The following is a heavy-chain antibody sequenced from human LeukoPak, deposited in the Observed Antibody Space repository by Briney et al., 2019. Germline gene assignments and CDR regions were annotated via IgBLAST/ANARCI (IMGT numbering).Heavy chain of an antibody. CDR3: ARAPKAYYDSSCYLDY. CDR1: GYTFTGYY. J-gene: IGHJ4*02. CDR2: INPNSGGT. D-gene: IGHD3-22*01. V-gene: IGHV1-2*02. Sequence: ASVKVSCKASGYTFTGYYMHWVRQAPGQGLEWMGWINPNSGGTNYAQKFQGRVTMTRDTSISTAYMELSRLRSDDTAVYYCARAPKAYYDSSCYLDYWGQGTLVTVSS.